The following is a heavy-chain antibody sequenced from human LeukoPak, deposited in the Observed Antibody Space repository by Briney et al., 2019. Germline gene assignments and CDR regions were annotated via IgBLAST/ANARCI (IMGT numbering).Heavy chain of an antibody. CDR1: GFSFSSYA. CDR3: ARVAVIAAPA. J-gene: IGHJ5*02. D-gene: IGHD6-13*01. V-gene: IGHV3-30*01. CDR2: ISNDGGSE. Sequence: GMSLRLSCVASGFSFSSYAMHWVRQPPGKGPEWVAIISNDGGSEYYADSVKGRFTISRDSSKNTLYLQMNSLRPDDTAVYYCARVAVIAAPAWGQGALVTVSS.